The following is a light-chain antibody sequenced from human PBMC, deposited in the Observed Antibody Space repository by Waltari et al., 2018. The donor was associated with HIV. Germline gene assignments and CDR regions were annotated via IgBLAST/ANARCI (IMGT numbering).Light chain of an antibody. CDR1: SSNIGNNY. CDR2: DNN. CDR3: GTWDSSLSAGV. V-gene: IGLV1-51*01. Sequence: QSVLTQPPSVSAAPGQKVTISCSGSSSNIGNNYVSWYQQLPGTAPKPVIYDNNKRPSGIPDRFPGSKSGTSATLDITGLQTGDEADYYCGTWDSSLSAGVFGGGTKLTVL. J-gene: IGLJ2*01.